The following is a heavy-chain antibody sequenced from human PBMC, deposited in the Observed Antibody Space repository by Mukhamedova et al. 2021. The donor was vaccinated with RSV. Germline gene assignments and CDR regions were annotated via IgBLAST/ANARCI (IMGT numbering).Heavy chain of an antibody. Sequence: STSLKTRLTISKDTSKNQVVLTMTNMDPVDTATYYCARMVYDSGSPTRYNWFDHWGQGTLVTVSS. D-gene: IGHD3-10*01. CDR3: ARMVYDSGSPTRYNWFDH. V-gene: IGHV2-70*01. J-gene: IGHJ5*02.